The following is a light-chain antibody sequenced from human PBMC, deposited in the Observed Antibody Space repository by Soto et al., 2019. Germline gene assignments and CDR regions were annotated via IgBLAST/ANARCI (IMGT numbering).Light chain of an antibody. CDR1: QGINNY. V-gene: IGKV1-27*01. J-gene: IGKJ2*01. CDR2: AAS. Sequence: DIQMTQSPSSLSASVADSVTITCRASQGINNYLAWSQQKPGKVPNLLIYAASTLQPGVPSRFSGSGSGTDFTLTISSLQPEDVAIYYCQKYNSASHTVCQGTKLEIK. CDR3: QKYNSASHT.